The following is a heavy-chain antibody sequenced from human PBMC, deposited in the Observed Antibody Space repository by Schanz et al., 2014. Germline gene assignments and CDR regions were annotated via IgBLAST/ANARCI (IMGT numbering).Heavy chain of an antibody. V-gene: IGHV1-46*01. D-gene: IGHD3-3*01. CDR2: INPSGGST. CDR1: GYTFTNYY. J-gene: IGHJ4*02. CDR3: ARDDKGGDFWSGYFMD. Sequence: QVQLVQSGAEVKKPGASVKVSCKASGYTFTNYYMHWVRQPPGQGLEWMGIINPSGGSTSYAKKFQGRVTLTRDTSTSTVYMELSSLRSEDTAVYYCARDDKGGDFWSGYFMDWGQGTLVTVSS.